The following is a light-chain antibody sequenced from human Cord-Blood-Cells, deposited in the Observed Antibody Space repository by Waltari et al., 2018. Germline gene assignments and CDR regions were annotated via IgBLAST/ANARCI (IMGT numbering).Light chain of an antibody. J-gene: IGKJ5*01. V-gene: IGKV4-1*01. Sequence: DIVMTQSPDFLAVSLGEGATINCKSSRSVFYSSNNKNYLAWYQQKPGQPPKLLIYWASTRESGVPDRFSGSGSGTDFTLTISSLQAEDVAVYYCQQYYSTPPITFGQGTRLEIK. CDR1: RSVFYSSNNKNY. CDR3: QQYYSTPPIT. CDR2: WAS.